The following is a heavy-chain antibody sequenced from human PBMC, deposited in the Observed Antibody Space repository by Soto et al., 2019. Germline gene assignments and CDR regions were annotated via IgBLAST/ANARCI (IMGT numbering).Heavy chain of an antibody. V-gene: IGHV5-51*01. CDR1: GYSFPTYW. Sequence: PGESLKISCRTSGYSFPTYWIAWVRQRPGKGLEWMGAVYPGDSDTKYSPSFQGHVTISADRSIGTAFLQWSSLNASDTAMYYCAGGLNWNYNMNWLDTWGQGTLVTVSS. D-gene: IGHD3-9*01. CDR3: AGGLNWNYNMNWLDT. CDR2: VYPGDSDT. J-gene: IGHJ5*02.